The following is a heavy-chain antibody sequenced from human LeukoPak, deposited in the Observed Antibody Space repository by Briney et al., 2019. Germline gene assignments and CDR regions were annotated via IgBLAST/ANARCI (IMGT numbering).Heavy chain of an antibody. Sequence: PGGSLRLSCAASGSTFSSYAMSWVRQAPGKGLEWVSAISGSGGSTYYADSVKGRFTISRDNSKNTLYLQMNSLRAEDTAVYYCAKDVYFVYYFDYWGQGTLVTVSS. CDR3: AKDVYFVYYFDY. V-gene: IGHV3-23*01. CDR1: GSTFSSYA. CDR2: ISGSGGST. J-gene: IGHJ4*02. D-gene: IGHD5/OR15-5a*01.